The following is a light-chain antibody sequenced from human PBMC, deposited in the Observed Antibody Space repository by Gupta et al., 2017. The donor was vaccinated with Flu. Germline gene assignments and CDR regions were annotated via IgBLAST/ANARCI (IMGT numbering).Light chain of an antibody. CDR2: DAS. V-gene: IGKV3-11*01. Sequence: ERATLSCRASQSVSRYLAWYQQKPGQAPRLLIYDASNRATAIPARFSGSGSGTDFTLTISSLEPEDFAVYYCQQRSNRPPYTFGQGTKLQIK. J-gene: IGKJ2*01. CDR3: QQRSNRPPYT. CDR1: QSVSRY.